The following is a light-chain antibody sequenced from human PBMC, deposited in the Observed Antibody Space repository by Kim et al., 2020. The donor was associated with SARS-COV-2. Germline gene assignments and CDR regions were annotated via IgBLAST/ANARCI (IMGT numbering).Light chain of an antibody. CDR2: DVS. Sequence: GQSITFSCTGTSSDVGGYNYVSWYQQHPGKAPKLMIYDVSKRPSGVSNRFSGSKSDNTASLTISGLQAEDEADYYCSSYTSSSTWVFGGGTQLTVL. CDR1: SSDVGGYNY. J-gene: IGLJ3*02. V-gene: IGLV2-14*04. CDR3: SSYTSSSTWV.